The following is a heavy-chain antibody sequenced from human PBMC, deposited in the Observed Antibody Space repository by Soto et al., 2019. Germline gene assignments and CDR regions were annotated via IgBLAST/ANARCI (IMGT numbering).Heavy chain of an antibody. D-gene: IGHD3-16*01. CDR2: IYYSGTA. J-gene: IGHJ4*02. CDR3: ARVTIRCYYFDS. CDR1: GGYISSGGYY. Sequence: PSETLSLTCTVSGGYISSGGYYWSWVRQQPGKGLEWIGYIYYSGTAEYNPSLESRVAIPLDPSKRHFSLRLNSVTAADTAVYYCARVTIRCYYFDSWGQGTLVTVSS. V-gene: IGHV4-31*03.